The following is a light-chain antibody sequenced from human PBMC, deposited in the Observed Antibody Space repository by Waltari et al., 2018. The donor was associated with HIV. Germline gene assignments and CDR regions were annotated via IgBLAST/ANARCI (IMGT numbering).Light chain of an antibody. CDR1: PPLGSSS. V-gene: IGKV3-20*01. J-gene: IGKJ1*01. CDR3: QHIGSPRT. CDR2: GAS. Sequence: EIVLTQSPGTLSFSPKERATLACSAMPPLGSSSVSCGQQNTGQAPRLLIFGASSRATGIPDRFRGSGAGTDFTLTSNRLEPEDFAGYYCQHIGSPRTFGHGTKAEIK.